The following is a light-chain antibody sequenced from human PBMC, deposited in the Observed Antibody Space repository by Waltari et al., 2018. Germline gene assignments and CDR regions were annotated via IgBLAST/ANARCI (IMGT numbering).Light chain of an antibody. Sequence: QSALTQPPSASGSPGQSVTISCTGTSTDLGVYNYVSWYQQHPGKAPKLLIYEVSERPSGVPDRFSGSKSGITASLTVFGLQTEDEADYYCASFAGSNTLFGGGTKLTVL. V-gene: IGLV2-8*01. J-gene: IGLJ2*01. CDR3: ASFAGSNTL. CDR1: STDLGVYNY. CDR2: EVS.